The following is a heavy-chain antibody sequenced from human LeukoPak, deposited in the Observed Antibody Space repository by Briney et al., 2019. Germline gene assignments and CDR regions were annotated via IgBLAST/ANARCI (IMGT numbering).Heavy chain of an antibody. D-gene: IGHD5-24*01. CDR3: ARGLRWLHRPFDY. CDR2: INHSGST. V-gene: IGHV4-34*01. J-gene: IGHJ4*02. Sequence: SETLSLTCAVYGGSFSGYYWSWIRQPPGKGLEWIGEINHSGSTNYSPSLKSRVTISVDTSKNQFSLKLSSVTAADTAVYYCARGLRWLHRPFDYWGQGTLVTVSS. CDR1: GGSFSGYY.